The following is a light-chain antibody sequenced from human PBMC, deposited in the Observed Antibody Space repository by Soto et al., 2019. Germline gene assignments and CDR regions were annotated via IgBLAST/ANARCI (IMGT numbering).Light chain of an antibody. CDR3: QSYDSSLTVV. V-gene: IGLV1-40*01. CDR1: SSNIGAGYD. Sequence: QAVVTQPPSVSGAPGQRVTISCTGSSSNIGAGYDVHWYQQVPGTAPKLLIYGNINRPSGVPDRFSSSKSGTSASLAITGLQADDEADYYCQSYDSSLTVVFGGGTKVTVL. J-gene: IGLJ2*01. CDR2: GNI.